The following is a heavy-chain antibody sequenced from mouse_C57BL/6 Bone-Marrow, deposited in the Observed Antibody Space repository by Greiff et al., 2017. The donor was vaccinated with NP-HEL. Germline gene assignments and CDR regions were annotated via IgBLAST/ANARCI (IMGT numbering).Heavy chain of an antibody. D-gene: IGHD1-1*01. V-gene: IGHV1-54*01. J-gene: IGHJ3*01. CDR1: GYAFTDYL. CDR2: INPGSGGT. Sequence: QVQLQQSGAELVRPGTSVKVSCKASGYAFTDYLIEWVKQRPVQGLEWIGVINPGSGGTNYNEKFKGKATQTADKSSSTAYMQLSSLTSEDSAVYFCARGGNYVPAAYWGQGTLVTVSA. CDR3: ARGGNYVPAAY.